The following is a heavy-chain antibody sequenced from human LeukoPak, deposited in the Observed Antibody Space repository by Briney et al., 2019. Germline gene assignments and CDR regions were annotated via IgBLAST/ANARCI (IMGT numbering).Heavy chain of an antibody. J-gene: IGHJ5*02. CDR3: AREPILGTMVRGVIKKPLRWFDP. V-gene: IGHV4-34*01. Sequence: SETLSLTCAVYGGSFSAYYWSWIRQPPGKGLEWIGEINHSGSTNYNPSLKSRVTISVDTSKNQFSLKLSSVTAADTAVFYCAREPILGTMVRGVIKKPLRWFDPWGQGTLVTVSS. CDR1: GGSFSAYY. D-gene: IGHD3-10*01. CDR2: INHSGST.